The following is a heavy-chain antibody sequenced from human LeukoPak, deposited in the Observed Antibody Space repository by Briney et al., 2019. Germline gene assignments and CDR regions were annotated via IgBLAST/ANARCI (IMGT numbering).Heavy chain of an antibody. CDR3: AREVPKTYYFDY. Sequence: ASVKVSCKASGYTFTSYGISWVRQAPGQGLEWMGWINPNSGGTNYAQKFQGRVTMTRDTSISTAYMELSRLRSDDTAVYYCAREVPKTYYFDYWGQGTLVTVSS. J-gene: IGHJ4*02. CDR2: INPNSGGT. CDR1: GYTFTSYG. V-gene: IGHV1-2*02. D-gene: IGHD3-10*01.